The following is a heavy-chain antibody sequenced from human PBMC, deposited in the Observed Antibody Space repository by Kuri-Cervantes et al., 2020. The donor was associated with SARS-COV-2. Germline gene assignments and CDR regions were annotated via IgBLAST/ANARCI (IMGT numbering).Heavy chain of an antibody. CDR1: GFIFGNIA. Sequence: GGSLRLSCAASGFIFGNIAMSWVRQAPGKGLEWVAGISGSGATTFYADAVKGRFTISRDNSINTLYLQANSLRVDDTAVYYCARDLYSSSWPSFGYWGQGTLVTVSS. CDR2: ISGSGATT. CDR3: ARDLYSSSWPSFGY. J-gene: IGHJ4*02. V-gene: IGHV3-23*01. D-gene: IGHD6-13*01.